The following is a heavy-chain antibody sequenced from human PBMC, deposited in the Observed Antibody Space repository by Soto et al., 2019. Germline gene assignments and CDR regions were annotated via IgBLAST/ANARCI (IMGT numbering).Heavy chain of an antibody. CDR2: IYNSGST. D-gene: IGHD2-15*01. Sequence: QVQLEESGPGLVKTSETLSLTCSVSGGSVTRINYYWSWSRQPPGKGLEWIGYIYNSGSTIYNPALNPQVALSLDPSKNHFPLPLTSLPAAETTVYHCATHNPTGYFRFDPWGQGNLVTGPS. V-gene: IGHV4-61*03. CDR1: GGSVTRINYY. J-gene: IGHJ5*02. CDR3: ATHNPTGYFRFDP.